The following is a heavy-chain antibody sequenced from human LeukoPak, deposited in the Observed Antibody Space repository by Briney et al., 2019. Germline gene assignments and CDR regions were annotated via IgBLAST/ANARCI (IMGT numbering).Heavy chain of an antibody. D-gene: IGHD3-10*01. Sequence: ASVKVSCKASGYTFTSYGISWVRQAPGQGLEWMGWISAYNGDTKYAQKLHGRVTMTTDTSTSTAYVELRSLRSDDTAVYYCARAPGVLLWFGELSPTDYWGQGTLVTVSS. CDR2: ISAYNGDT. V-gene: IGHV1-18*01. CDR1: GYTFTSYG. J-gene: IGHJ4*02. CDR3: ARAPGVLLWFGELSPTDY.